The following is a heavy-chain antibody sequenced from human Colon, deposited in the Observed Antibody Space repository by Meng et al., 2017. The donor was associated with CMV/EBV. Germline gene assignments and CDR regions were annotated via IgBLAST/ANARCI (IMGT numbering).Heavy chain of an antibody. D-gene: IGHD2-21*02. V-gene: IGHV3-74*01. Sequence: CEASGFTFSRSWMHWVRQGPGKGLVWVARTNTDASDTKYADSVKGRFTISRDNAKNTLYLEVNSLRAEDTAVYYCARWSGDWHAIDFWGQGTLVTVSS. CDR3: ARWSGDWHAIDF. J-gene: IGHJ4*02. CDR2: TNTDASDT. CDR1: GFTFSRSW.